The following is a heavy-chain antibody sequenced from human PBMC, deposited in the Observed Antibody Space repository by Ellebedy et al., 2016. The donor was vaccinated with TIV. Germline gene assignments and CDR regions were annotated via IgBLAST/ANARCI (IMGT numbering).Heavy chain of an antibody. CDR1: DFAFSSYA. CDR2: TSFDGSVE. V-gene: IGHV3-30-3*01. CDR3: ARDHYDDISDYRPPYWYFDL. Sequence: GESLKISCVASDFAFSSYALHWVRQVPGKGLEWVAVTSFDGSVEYHADSVKGRFTVSRDNSRNTLYLQMNSLRPEDTAVYYCARDHYDDISDYRPPYWYFDLWGRGTLVTVSS. D-gene: IGHD3-22*01. J-gene: IGHJ2*01.